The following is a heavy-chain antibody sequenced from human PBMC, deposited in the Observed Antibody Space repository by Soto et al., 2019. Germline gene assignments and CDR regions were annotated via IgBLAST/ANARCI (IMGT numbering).Heavy chain of an antibody. J-gene: IGHJ4*02. V-gene: IGHV3-23*01. Sequence: QAGWSLRLSCAASGFTFSSYAMSWVRQAPGKGLEWVSAISGSGGSTYYADSVKGRFTISRDNAKNSLYLQMNSLRDEDTAVYYCARTDSGSYAFDYWGQGTLVTVSS. CDR2: ISGSGGST. CDR3: ARTDSGSYAFDY. D-gene: IGHD1-26*01. CDR1: GFTFSSYA.